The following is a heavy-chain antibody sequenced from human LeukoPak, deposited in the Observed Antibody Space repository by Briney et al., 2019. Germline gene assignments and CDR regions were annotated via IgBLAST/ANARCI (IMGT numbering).Heavy chain of an antibody. CDR1: GFTFSSYG. CDR3: VKDRSRGGSYGPLDS. D-gene: IGHD5-18*01. J-gene: IGHJ4*02. Sequence: PGRSLRLSCAASGFTFSSYGMHWVRQAPGKGLEWVAVISDDGSNNYYADSVRGRFTISRDNSKNMQYLQMNSLRAEDTAVYYCVKDRSRGGSYGPLDSWGQGTLVTVSS. V-gene: IGHV3-30*18. CDR2: ISDDGSNN.